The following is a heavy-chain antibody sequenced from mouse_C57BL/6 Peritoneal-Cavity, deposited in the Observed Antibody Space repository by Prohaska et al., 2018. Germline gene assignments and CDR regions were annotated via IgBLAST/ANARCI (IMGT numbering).Heavy chain of an antibody. CDR3: ARWKRYDCEYFYV. V-gene: IGHV1-80*01. J-gene: IGHJ1*03. CDR2: IYPGDGDT. CDR1: VYAFSSYW. Sequence: QVQLQQPVAGPVNSTASAKISCKAPVYAFSSYWMNWVKQRPGKGLEWIGQIYPGDGDTNYNGKFKGKATLTADKSSSTAYMQLSILTSEDCAVYFCARWKRYDCEYFYVWGTGTTV. D-gene: IGHD2-4*01.